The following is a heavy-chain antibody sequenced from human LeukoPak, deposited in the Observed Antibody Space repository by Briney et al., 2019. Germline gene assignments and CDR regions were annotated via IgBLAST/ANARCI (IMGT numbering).Heavy chain of an antibody. CDR2: IYYTGSS. V-gene: IGHV4-59*02. J-gene: IGHJ3*02. Sequence: PSETLSLTCALSGGSVSSAYWSWIRQPPGKRLEWIGYIYYTGSSDYNPSLKSRVTISLDTSKNQFSLKLTSVTAAGTALYYCARGWTGAYDIWGQGTMVTVSS. CDR3: ARGWTGAYDI. CDR1: GGSVSSAY. D-gene: IGHD3/OR15-3a*01.